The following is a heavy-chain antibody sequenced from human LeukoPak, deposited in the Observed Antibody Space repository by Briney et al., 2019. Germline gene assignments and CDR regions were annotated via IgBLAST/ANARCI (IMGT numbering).Heavy chain of an antibody. J-gene: IGHJ4*02. V-gene: IGHV1-69*13. CDR3: ARATLSVFGVPSHY. CDR1: GGTFSSYA. CDR2: IIPIFSTA. D-gene: IGHD3-3*01. Sequence: GASVKVSCKASGGTFSSYAISWVRQAPGQGLEWMGGIIPIFSTANYAQKFQGRVTITADESTSTAYMELSSLRSEDTAVYYCARATLSVFGVPSHYWGQGTLVTVSS.